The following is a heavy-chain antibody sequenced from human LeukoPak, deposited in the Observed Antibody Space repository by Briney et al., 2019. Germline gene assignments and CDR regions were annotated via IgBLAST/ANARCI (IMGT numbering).Heavy chain of an antibody. D-gene: IGHD2-2*01. CDR2: INPDDSET. Sequence: GEPLKISCQASGYKFTNYWIGWVRQMSGKGLEWMGTINPDDSETTYSPSFQGQVTISVDKSVSTAYLQWTSLKASDTAMYYCARLVVPAAISYWGQGTLVNVFS. CDR3: ARLVVPAAISY. J-gene: IGHJ4*02. V-gene: IGHV5-51*01. CDR1: GYKFTNYW.